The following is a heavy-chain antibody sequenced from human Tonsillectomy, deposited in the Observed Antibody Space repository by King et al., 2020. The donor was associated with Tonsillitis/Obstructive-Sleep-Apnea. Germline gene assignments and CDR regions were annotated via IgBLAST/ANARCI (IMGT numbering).Heavy chain of an antibody. D-gene: IGHD3-16*01. CDR1: GYSFTNYW. Sequence: QLVQSGAEVKKPGESLRISCKGSGYSFTNYWSSWVRQMPGKGLEWMGRMDPSDSYTNYSPSLQGHVTISADKSISTAFLQWSSLKASDTAMYYCAIQMIPDAFDIWGQGTMVTVSS. CDR3: AIQMIPDAFDI. V-gene: IGHV5-10-1*01. CDR2: MDPSDSYT. J-gene: IGHJ3*02.